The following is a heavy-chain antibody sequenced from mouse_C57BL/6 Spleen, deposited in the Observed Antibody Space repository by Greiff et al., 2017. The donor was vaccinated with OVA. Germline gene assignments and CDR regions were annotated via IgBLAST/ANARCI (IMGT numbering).Heavy chain of an antibody. V-gene: IGHV1-82*01. J-gene: IGHJ1*03. D-gene: IGHD5-1*01. CDR2: IYPGDGDT. CDR3: ARGEVLYWYFDV. CDR1: GYAFSSSW. Sequence: QVQLQQPGPELVKPGASVKISCKASGYAFSSSWMNWVKQRPGKGLEWIGRIYPGDGDTNYNGKFKGKATLTADKSSSTAYMQLSSLTSEDSAVYVCARGEVLYWYFDVWGTGTTVTVSS.